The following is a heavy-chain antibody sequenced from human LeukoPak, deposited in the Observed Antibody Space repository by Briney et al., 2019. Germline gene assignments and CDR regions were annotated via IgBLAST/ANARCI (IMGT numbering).Heavy chain of an antibody. CDR2: IYYSGST. V-gene: IGHV4-31*03. CDR3: ASTGYSSGWYEN. CDR1: GGSISSGGYY. Sequence: PSQTLSLTCTVSGGSISSGGYYWSWIRQHPGKGLEWIGYIYYSGSTYYNPSPKSRVTIPVDTSKNQFSLKLSSVTAADTAVYYCASTGYSSGWYENWGQGTLVTVSS. D-gene: IGHD6-19*01. J-gene: IGHJ4*02.